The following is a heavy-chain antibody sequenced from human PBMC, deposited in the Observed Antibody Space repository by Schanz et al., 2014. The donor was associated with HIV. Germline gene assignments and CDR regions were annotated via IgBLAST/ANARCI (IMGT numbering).Heavy chain of an antibody. CDR3: AKQHDSYDNSGYPSTVEYYGMDV. CDR2: ITWDGGST. Sequence: VQLVESGGGVVQPGKSLRLSCAASGFTFNTYGMHWVRQAPGKGLEWVSLITWDGGSTYYADSVKGRFTISRDNSKNSLYLQMNSLRTEDTALYYCAKQHDSYDNSGYPSTVEYYGMDVWGQGTTVTVSS. CDR1: GFTFNTYG. D-gene: IGHD3-22*01. V-gene: IGHV3-43*02. J-gene: IGHJ6*02.